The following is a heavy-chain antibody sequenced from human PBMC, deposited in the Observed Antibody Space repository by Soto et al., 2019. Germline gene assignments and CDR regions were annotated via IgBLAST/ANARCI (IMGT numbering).Heavy chain of an antibody. CDR2: TYCSGST. V-gene: IGHV4-39*01. CDR1: GGSISSSNFY. Sequence: QLQLQESGPELLRPSETLSLTCTVSGGSISSSNFYWGWIRQPLGKGLEWMGSTYCSGSTSYNPSLKSRVTISVDTSKNQFSLKLTSVTAADTAVYFCARHSGPYSSSWFDSWGQGTLLPVSS. D-gene: IGHD2-21*01. CDR3: ARHSGPYSSSWFDS. J-gene: IGHJ5*01.